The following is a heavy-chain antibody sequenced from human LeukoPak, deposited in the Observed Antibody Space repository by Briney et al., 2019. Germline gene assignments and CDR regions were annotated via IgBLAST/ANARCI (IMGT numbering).Heavy chain of an antibody. CDR3: ANSPDYGDYVSLGY. CDR2: ISGSGGST. Sequence: GGSLRLSCATSGFSLSSYAMSWVRQAPGKGLEWVSGISGSGGSTDNVDSVKGRFTISRDNAKNTLYLQMNSLRAEDTAVYYCANSPDYGDYVSLGYWGQGTLVTVSS. V-gene: IGHV3-23*01. CDR1: GFSLSSYA. J-gene: IGHJ4*02. D-gene: IGHD4-17*01.